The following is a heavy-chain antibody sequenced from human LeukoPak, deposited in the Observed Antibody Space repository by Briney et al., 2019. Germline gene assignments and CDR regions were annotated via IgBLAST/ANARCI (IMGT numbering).Heavy chain of an antibody. J-gene: IGHJ4*02. V-gene: IGHV4-34*01. CDR1: GGSFSAYY. D-gene: IGHD1/OR15-1a*01. CDR2: INYSGST. CDR3: ARELTGTTTFDH. Sequence: SETLSLTCAVYGGSFSAYYWSWIRQPPGKGLEWIGEINYSGSTKYLPSLKSRVTIPVDTSKNQFSLTLSSVTAADTAVYYCARELTGTTTFDHWGQGTLVTVSS.